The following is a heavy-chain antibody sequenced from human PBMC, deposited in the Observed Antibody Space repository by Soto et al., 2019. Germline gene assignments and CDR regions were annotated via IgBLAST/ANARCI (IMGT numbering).Heavy chain of an antibody. CDR2: ISYDGSNK. Sequence: PGGSLRLSCAASGFTFSSYGMHWVRQAPGKGLEWVAVISYDGSNKYYADSVKGRFTISRDNSKNTLYLQMNSLRAEDTAVYYCAKCPYDFWILDVWGQGTTVTVSS. CDR3: AKCPYDFWILDV. J-gene: IGHJ6*02. CDR1: GFTFSSYG. D-gene: IGHD3-3*01. V-gene: IGHV3-30*18.